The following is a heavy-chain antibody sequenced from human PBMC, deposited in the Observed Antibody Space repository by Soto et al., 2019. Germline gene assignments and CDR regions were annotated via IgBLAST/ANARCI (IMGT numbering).Heavy chain of an antibody. V-gene: IGHV2-5*02. CDR3: AHSLSYCTNGVCYFDY. CDR2: IYWDDDK. CDR1: GLSLSTSGVG. J-gene: IGHJ4*02. D-gene: IGHD2-8*01. Sequence: QITLKESGPTLVKPTQTLTLTCTFSGLSLSTSGVGVGWIRQPPGKALEWLALIYWDDDKRYSPSLKSRLTITKDTSKNQVVLTMTNMDPVDTATYYFAHSLSYCTNGVCYFDYWGQGTLVTVSS.